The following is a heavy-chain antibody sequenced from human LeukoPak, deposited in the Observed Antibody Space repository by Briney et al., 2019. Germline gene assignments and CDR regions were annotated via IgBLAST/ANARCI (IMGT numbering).Heavy chain of an antibody. CDR1: GFNFRDYY. CDR3: ARYYYDSSGYYYFDY. J-gene: IGHJ4*02. CDR2: SSSSGSTI. V-gene: IGHV3-11*01. Sequence: GGSLRLSCVAPGFNFRDYYMGWIRQAPGKGLEWVSYSSSSGSTIYYAASVKGRFTISRDNAKNSLYLQMNSLRTEDTAVYSCARYYYDSSGYYYFDYRGQGTLVTVSS. D-gene: IGHD3-22*01.